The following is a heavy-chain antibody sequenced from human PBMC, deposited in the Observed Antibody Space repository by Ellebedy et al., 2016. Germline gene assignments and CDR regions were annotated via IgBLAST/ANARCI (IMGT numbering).Heavy chain of an antibody. CDR2: INHSGST. CDR1: GGSFSGYY. Sequence: SETLSLTCAVYGGSFSGYYWSWIRQPPGKGLEWIGEINHSGSTNYNPSLKSRVTISVDTSKNQFSLKLSSVTAADTAVYYCARGRDYYDSSGYFGSSWFDPWGQGTLVTVSS. J-gene: IGHJ5*02. CDR3: ARGRDYYDSSGYFGSSWFDP. V-gene: IGHV4-34*09. D-gene: IGHD3-22*01.